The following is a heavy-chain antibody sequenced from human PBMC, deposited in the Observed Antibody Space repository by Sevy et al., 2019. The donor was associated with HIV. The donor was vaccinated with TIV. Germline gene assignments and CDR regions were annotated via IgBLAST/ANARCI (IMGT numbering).Heavy chain of an antibody. CDR3: AKDVY. Sequence: GGSLRLSCAASGFTFSTHWMSWVRQAPGKGLEWVANIKEDGSEKYYVDSVKGRFTISRDNAKNSLFLQMNSLRAEDTAVYYCAKDVYWGQEPWSPSPQ. CDR2: IKEDGSEK. CDR1: GFTFSTHW. J-gene: IGHJ4*01. V-gene: IGHV3-7*03.